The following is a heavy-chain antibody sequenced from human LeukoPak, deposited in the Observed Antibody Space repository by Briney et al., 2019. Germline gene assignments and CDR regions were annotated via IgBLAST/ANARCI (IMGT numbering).Heavy chain of an antibody. CDR2: IDPSDSYT. Sequence: GESLKISCKGSGYSFTSYWISWVRQMPGKGLEWMGRIDPSDSYTNYSPSFQGHVTISADKSISTAYLQWSSLKASDTAMYYCAREGRYSSGWYDYYGMDVWGQGTTVTVSS. CDR3: AREGRYSSGWYDYYGMDV. J-gene: IGHJ6*02. CDR1: GYSFTSYW. V-gene: IGHV5-10-1*01. D-gene: IGHD6-19*01.